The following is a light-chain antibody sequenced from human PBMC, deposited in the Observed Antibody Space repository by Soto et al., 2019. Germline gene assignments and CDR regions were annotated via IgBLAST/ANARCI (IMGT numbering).Light chain of an antibody. CDR3: QQYTENSGT. J-gene: IGKJ1*01. CDR2: DAS. CDR1: QRMTSW. Sequence: DIQLTQSPSTLSASVGDRVTTTCRASQRMTSWLAWYQQKPGKAPKVLIYDASSLESGVPSRFSGSESGTEFTLTISSLQPDDIATYYCQQYTENSGTFGQGTKVDIK. V-gene: IGKV1-5*01.